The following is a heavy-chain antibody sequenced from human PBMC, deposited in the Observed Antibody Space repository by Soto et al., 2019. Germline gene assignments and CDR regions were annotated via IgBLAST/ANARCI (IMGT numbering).Heavy chain of an antibody. J-gene: IGHJ5*02. D-gene: IGHD1-1*01. CDR3: AISLSSQARSVVGTRRGHWFDP. CDR1: GYTFTSYG. CDR2: ISPYNDNT. V-gene: IGHV1-18*04. Sequence: QVQLVQSGAEVKKPGASVKVSCKASGYTFTSYGIIWVRQAPGQGLEWMGWISPYNDNTNYAEQLQGRATLTTATSTGTAYVELRSLRSDDPAVYYCAISLSSQARSVVGTRRGHWFDPWGQGTLVTVSS.